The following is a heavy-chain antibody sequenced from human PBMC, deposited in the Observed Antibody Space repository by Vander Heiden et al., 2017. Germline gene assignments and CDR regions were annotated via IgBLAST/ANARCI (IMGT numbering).Heavy chain of an antibody. D-gene: IGHD3-22*01. Sequence: EVQLVESGGGLVKPGGSLRLSCTASGFTFSSCGMTWVRQAPGKGLEWVSSISSSSSYIYYADSVKGRFTIARDNAKNSLYLQMNSLRAEDTAVYYCAREPPSYYDSSGYSVYWGQGTLVTVSS. V-gene: IGHV3-21*01. CDR3: AREPPSYYDSSGYSVY. CDR2: ISSSSSYI. CDR1: GFTFSSCG. J-gene: IGHJ4*02.